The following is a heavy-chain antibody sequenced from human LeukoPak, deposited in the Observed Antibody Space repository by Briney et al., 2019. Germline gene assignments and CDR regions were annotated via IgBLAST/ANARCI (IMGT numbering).Heavy chain of an antibody. V-gene: IGHV3-30*02. D-gene: IGHD3-10*01. CDR1: GFTFRSYG. Sequence: QAGGSLRLSCTASGFTFRSYGMHWVRQAPGKGLEWLAFIQSDGRNQYYADSVKGQFTISRDNSKNTLFLQMNNLRAEDTAAYYCAKDKSMVRELDYWGQGTLVTVSS. CDR2: IQSDGRNQ. CDR3: AKDKSMVRELDY. J-gene: IGHJ4*02.